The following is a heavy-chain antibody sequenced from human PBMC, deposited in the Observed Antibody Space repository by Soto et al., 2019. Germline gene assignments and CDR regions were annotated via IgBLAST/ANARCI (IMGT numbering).Heavy chain of an antibody. CDR2: IIPSFGTA. V-gene: IGHV1-69*13. CDR1: GDTFSSYA. CDR3: ARPILRYIYYYGMDV. Sequence: ASVKVSCKASGDTFSSYAISWVRQAPGQGLEWMGGIIPSFGTANYAQKFQGRVTITADESTSTAYMELSSLRSEDTAVYYCARPILRYIYYYGMDVWGQGTTVTVSS. D-gene: IGHD3-9*01. J-gene: IGHJ6*02.